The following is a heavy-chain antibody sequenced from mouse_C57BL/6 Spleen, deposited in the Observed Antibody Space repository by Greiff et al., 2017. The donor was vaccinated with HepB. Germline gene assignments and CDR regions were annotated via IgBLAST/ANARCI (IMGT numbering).Heavy chain of an antibody. J-gene: IGHJ3*01. V-gene: IGHV3-6*01. CDR3: ARHSNYVGWFAY. CDR1: GYSITSGYY. CDR2: ISYDGSN. D-gene: IGHD2-5*01. Sequence: EVKVEESGPGLVKPSQSLSLTCSVTGYSITSGYYWNWIRQFPGNKLEWMGYISYDGSNNYNPSLKNRISITRDTSKNQFFLKLNSVTTEDTATYYCARHSNYVGWFAYWGQGTLVTVSA.